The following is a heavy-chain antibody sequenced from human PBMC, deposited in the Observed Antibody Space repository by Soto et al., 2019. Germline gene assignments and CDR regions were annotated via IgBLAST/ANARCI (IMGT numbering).Heavy chain of an antibody. CDR1: GGSISSGGYS. CDR2: IYHSGST. Sequence: SETLSLTCAVSGGSISSGGYSWSWIRQPPGKGLEWIGYIYHSGSTYYNPSLKSRVTISVDRSKNQFSLKLSSVTAADTAVYYCAREALTRYRGPQLPTAYFDYWGQGTLVTVSS. J-gene: IGHJ4*02. V-gene: IGHV4-30-2*01. D-gene: IGHD3-16*02. CDR3: AREALTRYRGPQLPTAYFDY.